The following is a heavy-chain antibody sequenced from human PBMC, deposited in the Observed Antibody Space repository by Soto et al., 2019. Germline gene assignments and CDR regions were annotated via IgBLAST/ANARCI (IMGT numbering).Heavy chain of an antibody. CDR2: ISSSSSTI. V-gene: IGHV3-48*04. Sequence: GGSLRLSCAASGFTFSSYSMNWVRQAPGKGLEWVSYISSSSSTIYYADSVKGRFTISRDNAKNSLYLQMNSLRAEDTAVYYCATPQRVVTAPWGQGTLVTVSS. CDR3: ATPQRVVTAP. CDR1: GFTFSSYS. D-gene: IGHD2-21*02. J-gene: IGHJ5*02.